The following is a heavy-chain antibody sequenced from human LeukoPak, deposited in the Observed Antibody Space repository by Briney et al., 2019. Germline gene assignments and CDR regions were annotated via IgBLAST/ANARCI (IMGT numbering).Heavy chain of an antibody. Sequence: ASVKVSCKASGYTFTDYYIHWVRQAPGQGLEWMAWMHPNSGGTSYAQKFQGRVTMTRDTSISTAYMELSRLRFDDTAVYYCARNKEGKSLDYWGQGTLVTVSS. CDR2: MHPNSGGT. CDR1: GYTFTDYY. V-gene: IGHV1-2*02. J-gene: IGHJ4*02. CDR3: ARNKEGKSLDY.